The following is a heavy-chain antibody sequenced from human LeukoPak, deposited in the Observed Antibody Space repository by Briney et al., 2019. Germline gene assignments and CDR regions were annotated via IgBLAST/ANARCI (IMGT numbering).Heavy chain of an antibody. V-gene: IGHV1-69*13. CDR3: ARDASIHDSSSYYFLW. Sequence: SVKVSCKASGGTFSRSAINWMRQAPGQGLEWMGGIIPMFRTANYAQKFRGRVTITADESTSTAYMELNSLRSEDTAVYYCARDASIHDSSSYYFLWWGQGTLVTVSS. J-gene: IGHJ4*02. D-gene: IGHD3-22*01. CDR2: IIPMFRTA. CDR1: GGTFSRSA.